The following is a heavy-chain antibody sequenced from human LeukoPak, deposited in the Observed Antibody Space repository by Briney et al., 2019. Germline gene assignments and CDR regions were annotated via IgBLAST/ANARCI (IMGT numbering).Heavy chain of an antibody. D-gene: IGHD4-23*01. CDR1: GGSISSSSYY. V-gene: IGHV4-39*07. CDR2: IYYSGST. CDR3: ARVPRWYFDY. J-gene: IGHJ4*02. Sequence: SETLSLTCTVSGGSISSSSYYWGWIRQPPGKGLEWIGSIYYSGSTYYNPSLKSRVTISVDTSKNQFSLKLSSVTAADTAVYYCARVPRWYFDYWGQGTLVTVSS.